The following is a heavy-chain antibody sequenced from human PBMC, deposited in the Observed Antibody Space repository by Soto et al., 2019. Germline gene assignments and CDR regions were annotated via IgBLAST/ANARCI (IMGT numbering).Heavy chain of an antibody. V-gene: IGHV3-30-3*01. CDR3: ASDAEPRIASRHGIDY. Sequence: QVQLVESGGGVVQPGRSLRLSCAASGFTFSSYAMHWVRQAPGKGLEWVAVISYDGSKKYYADSVKRRFTISRDNYKNTLYLPMTSLRAADRAVYYCASDAEPRIASRHGIDYWGQGNLVTVSS. CDR1: GFTFSSYA. J-gene: IGHJ4*02. D-gene: IGHD6-6*01. CDR2: ISYDGSKK.